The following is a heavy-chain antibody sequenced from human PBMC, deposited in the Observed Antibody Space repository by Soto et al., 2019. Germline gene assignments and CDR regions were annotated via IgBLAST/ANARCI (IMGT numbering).Heavy chain of an antibody. CDR3: ASGVSSWYQEWFDS. D-gene: IGHD6-13*01. Sequence: QVQLQESGPGLVKPSQTLSLTCTVSSGSISSGDYYWSWIRQPPGKGLEWIGYIYYSGSTYYNPSLKSRVTISADTSKNQFSLKLSSVTAADTAVYYCASGVSSWYQEWFDSWGQGTLVTVSS. CDR1: SGSISSGDYY. V-gene: IGHV4-30-4*01. CDR2: IYYSGST. J-gene: IGHJ5*01.